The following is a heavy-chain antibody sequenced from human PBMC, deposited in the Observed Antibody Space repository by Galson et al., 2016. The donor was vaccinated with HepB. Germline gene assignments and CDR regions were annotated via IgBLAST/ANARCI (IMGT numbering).Heavy chain of an antibody. CDR1: GGSISNYY. J-gene: IGHJ4*02. CDR2: IYYSGST. V-gene: IGHV4-59*01. Sequence: SETLSLTCTVSGGSISNYYWSWIRQPPGKGLEWIGYIYYSGSTNYNPSLKSRVTISVDTSKNQFSLKLSSVTAADTVVYYCGRGHDTTGIDYWGQGTLVTVSS. D-gene: IGHD1-1*01. CDR3: GRGHDTTGIDY.